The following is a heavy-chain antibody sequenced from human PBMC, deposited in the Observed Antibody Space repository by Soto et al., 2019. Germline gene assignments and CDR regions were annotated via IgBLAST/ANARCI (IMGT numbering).Heavy chain of an antibody. Sequence: VASVKVSCKASGYTFTSYGISWVRQAPGQGLEWMGWISAYNGNTNYAQKLQGRVTMTTDTSTSTAYMELRSLRSDDTAVYYCARGVAVAGTDYYYYYGMDVWGQGTTVTVSS. J-gene: IGHJ6*02. V-gene: IGHV1-18*01. CDR3: ARGVAVAGTDYYYYYGMDV. CDR1: GYTFTSYG. CDR2: ISAYNGNT. D-gene: IGHD6-19*01.